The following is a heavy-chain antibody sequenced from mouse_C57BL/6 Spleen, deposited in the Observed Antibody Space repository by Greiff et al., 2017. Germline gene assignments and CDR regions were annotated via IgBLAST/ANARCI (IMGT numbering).Heavy chain of an antibody. Sequence: QVQLKQSGAELVKPGASVKLSCKASGYTFTEYTIHWVKQRSGQGLEWIGWFYPGSGSIKYNEKFKDKATLTADKSSSTVYMELSRLTSEDSAVYFCARHGGGDPYYGSTYWYFDVWGTGTTVTVSS. V-gene: IGHV1-62-2*01. CDR3: ARHGGGDPYYGSTYWYFDV. D-gene: IGHD1-1*01. CDR2: FYPGSGSI. J-gene: IGHJ1*03. CDR1: GYTFTEYT.